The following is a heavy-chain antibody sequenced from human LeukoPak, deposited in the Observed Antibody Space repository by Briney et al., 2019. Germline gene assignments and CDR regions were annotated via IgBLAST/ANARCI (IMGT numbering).Heavy chain of an antibody. D-gene: IGHD1-26*01. J-gene: IGHJ4*02. CDR1: GFTFSSYA. V-gene: IGHV4-30-4*08. CDR2: IYYSGST. CDR3: ARARVGATDYFDY. Sequence: LRLSCAASGFTFSSYAMSWVRQPPGKGLEWIGYIYYSGSTYYNPSLKSRVTISVDTSKNQFSLKLSSVTAADTAVYYCARARVGATDYFDYWGQGTLVTVSS.